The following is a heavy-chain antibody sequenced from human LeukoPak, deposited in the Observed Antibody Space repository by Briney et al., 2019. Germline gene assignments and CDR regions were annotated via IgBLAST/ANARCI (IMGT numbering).Heavy chain of an antibody. CDR2: ISYDGSNK. CDR3: ARVSAYCSSTSCYYYYGMDA. J-gene: IGHJ6*04. V-gene: IGHV3-30*04. CDR1: GFTFSSYA. Sequence: GRSLRLSCAASGFTFSSYAMHWVRQAPGKGLEWVAVISYDGSNKYYADSVKGRFTISRDNSKNTLYLQMNSLRAEDTAVYYCARVSAYCSSTSCYYYYGMDAWGKGTTVTVSS. D-gene: IGHD2-2*01.